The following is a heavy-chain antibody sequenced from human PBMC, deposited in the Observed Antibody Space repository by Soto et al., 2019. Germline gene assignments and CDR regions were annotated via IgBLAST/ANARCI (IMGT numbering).Heavy chain of an antibody. D-gene: IGHD3-22*01. J-gene: IGHJ4*02. CDR2: IYYSGST. Sequence: SETLSLTCAVYGGSFSGYYWNWLRQPPGEGLEWIGYIYYSGSTYYNPSLKSRVTISVDTSKNQFSLKLSSVTAADTAVYYCARHHYDSSHLDCWGQGTLVTVSS. V-gene: IGHV4-59*08. CDR3: ARHHYDSSHLDC. CDR1: GGSFSGYY.